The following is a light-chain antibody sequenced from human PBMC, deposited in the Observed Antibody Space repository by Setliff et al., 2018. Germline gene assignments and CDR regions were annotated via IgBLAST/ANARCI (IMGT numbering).Light chain of an antibody. CDR2: RNN. CDR1: NSNIGSNT. Sequence: QSVLTQPPSASGTPGQRVTISCSGSNSNIGSNTVNWYQQLPGTAPKLLIYRNNQRPSGVPDRFSGSKSGTSASLAISGLQSEDEADYYCAAWDDSLNGEVFGTGTKVTV. CDR3: AAWDDSLNGEV. V-gene: IGLV1-44*01. J-gene: IGLJ1*01.